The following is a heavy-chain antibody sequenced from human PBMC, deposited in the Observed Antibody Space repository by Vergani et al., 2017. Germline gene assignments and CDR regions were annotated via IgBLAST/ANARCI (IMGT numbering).Heavy chain of an antibody. CDR3: ARELRLGELVDY. D-gene: IGHD3-16*01. Sequence: QVQLVQSGAEVKKPGASVKVSCKASGYTFTSYYMPWVRQAPGQGLEWMGIINPSVGSTSYAQKFQGRVTMTRDTSTSTGYMELSSLRSEDTAVYYCARELRLGELVDYWGQGTLVTVSS. CDR1: GYTFTSYY. CDR2: INPSVGST. V-gene: IGHV1-46*01. J-gene: IGHJ4*02.